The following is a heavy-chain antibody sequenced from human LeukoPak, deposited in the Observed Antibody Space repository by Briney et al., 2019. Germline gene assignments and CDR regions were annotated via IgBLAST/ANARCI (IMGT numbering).Heavy chain of an antibody. J-gene: IGHJ4*01. CDR3: ARMGPTSSGWPEAFDY. Sequence: GGSLRLSCAASGFTFCGYWMNWVRQAPGKGLEWVANIKQDASEKYYVDSVKGRFTISRDNAKNSLSLQMNSLRAEDTAVYYCARMGPTSSGWPEAFDYWGRGTLVTVSS. V-gene: IGHV3-7*01. D-gene: IGHD6-25*01. CDR2: IKQDASEK. CDR1: GFTFCGYW.